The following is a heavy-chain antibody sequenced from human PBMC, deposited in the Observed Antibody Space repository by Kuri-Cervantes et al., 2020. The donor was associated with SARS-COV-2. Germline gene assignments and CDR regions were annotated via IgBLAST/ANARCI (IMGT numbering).Heavy chain of an antibody. D-gene: IGHD3-3*01. CDR2: INAGNGNT. CDR3: ARGWFYDFWVTPFYMDV. V-gene: IGHV1-3*01. J-gene: IGHJ6*01. Sequence: AAVKVSCKASGYTFISYAMHWVRQAPGQRLEWMGWINAGNGNTKYSQKFQGRVTITRDTSASTAYMELRRLRSEDTAVYYCARGWFYDFWVTPFYMDVWGPRTMGTVSS. CDR1: GYTFISYA.